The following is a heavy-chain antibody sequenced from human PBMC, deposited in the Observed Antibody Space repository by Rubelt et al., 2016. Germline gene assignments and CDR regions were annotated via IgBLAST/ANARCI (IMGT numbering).Heavy chain of an antibody. CDR1: GFNLSGYA. J-gene: IGHJ4*02. CDR3: VPPPELAYGDT. CDR2: ISLHGTNT. V-gene: IGHV3-30*03. D-gene: IGHD1-14*01. Sequence: VQLLESGGGLVQPGGSLRLSCAASGFNLSGYAVSWVRQAPGKGLEWLAVISLHGTNTYYANSVKGRFTISRDESKHTGYLQMNSLGVEDTAVYYCVPPPELAYGDTWGQGTLVTVSS.